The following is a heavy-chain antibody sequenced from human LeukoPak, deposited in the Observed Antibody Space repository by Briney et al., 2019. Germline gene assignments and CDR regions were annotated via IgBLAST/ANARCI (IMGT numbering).Heavy chain of an antibody. CDR3: AINAVPDRPFSVMDV. J-gene: IGHJ6*04. CDR1: GGTFISYA. D-gene: IGHD1-14*01. CDR2: IIPIFGTA. V-gene: IGHV1-69*13. Sequence: SVKVSCKASGGTFISYAISWVRQAPGQGLEWMGGIIPIFGTANYAQKFQGRVTITADESTSTAYMELSSLRSEDTAVYYCAINAVPDRPFSVMDVGGKGTTVAVSA.